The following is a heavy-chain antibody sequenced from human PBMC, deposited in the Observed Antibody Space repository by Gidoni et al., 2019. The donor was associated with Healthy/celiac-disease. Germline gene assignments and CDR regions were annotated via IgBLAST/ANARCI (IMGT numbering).Heavy chain of an antibody. CDR1: GGSISSSSYY. Sequence: QLQLQESGPGLVKPSETLSLTCTVSGGSISSSSYYWGWIRQPPGKGLEWIGSIYYSGSTYYNPSLKSRVTISVDTSKNQFSLKLSSVTAADTAVYYCARYCSGGSCYSGGFDYWGQGTLVTVSS. D-gene: IGHD2-15*01. J-gene: IGHJ4*02. V-gene: IGHV4-39*01. CDR3: ARYCSGGSCYSGGFDY. CDR2: IYYSGST.